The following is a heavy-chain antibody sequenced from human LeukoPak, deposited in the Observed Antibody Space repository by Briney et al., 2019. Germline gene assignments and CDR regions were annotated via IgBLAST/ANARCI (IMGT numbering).Heavy chain of an antibody. V-gene: IGHV3-7*03. J-gene: IGHJ4*02. CDR2: IKQDGSET. CDR1: GFTVSSNS. Sequence: GGSLRLSCTVSGFTVSSNSMSWVRQAPGKGLEYMASIKQDGSETYYVDSVKGRFTISRDNAKDSLDLQMNNLRAEDTAVYYCAALIIGRPFDYWGQGTLVIVSS. CDR3: AALIIGRPFDY. D-gene: IGHD1-26*01.